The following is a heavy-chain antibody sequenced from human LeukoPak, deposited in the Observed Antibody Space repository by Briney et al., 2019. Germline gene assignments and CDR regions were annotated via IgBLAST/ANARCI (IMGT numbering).Heavy chain of an antibody. J-gene: IGHJ4*02. Sequence: PSETLSLTCTVSGGSVSSGSYYWSWIRQPPGKGLEWIGEINHSGSTNYNPSLKSRVTISVDTSKNQFSLKLSSVTAADTAVYYCAREGNYPFDYWGQGTLVTVSS. D-gene: IGHD1-7*01. CDR2: INHSGST. CDR1: GGSVSSGSYY. CDR3: AREGNYPFDY. V-gene: IGHV4-39*07.